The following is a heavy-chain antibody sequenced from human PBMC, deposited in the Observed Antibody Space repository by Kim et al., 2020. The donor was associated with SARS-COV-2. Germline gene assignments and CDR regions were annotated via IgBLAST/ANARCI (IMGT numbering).Heavy chain of an antibody. J-gene: IGHJ4*02. CDR2: IDVANTNT. V-gene: IGHV1-3*01. CDR1: GYTFTSYC. CDR3: ARDGRSVDNYFDY. Sequence: ASVKVSCKASGYTFTSYCLHWVRQAPGQSLEWMGWIDVANTNTHYSENFQGRVTISRDTSATTVYIELSSLRSEDTAVYYCARDGRSVDNYFDYLGQGTLVTVSS.